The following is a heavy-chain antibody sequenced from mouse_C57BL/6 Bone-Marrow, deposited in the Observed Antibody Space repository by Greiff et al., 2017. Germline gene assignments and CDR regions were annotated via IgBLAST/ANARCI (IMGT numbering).Heavy chain of an antibody. V-gene: IGHV1-64*01. Sequence: QVQLQQPGAELVKPGASVKLSCKASGYTFTSYWMPWVKQRPGQGLEWIGMIHPNSGSTNYNEKFKSKATLTVDKSSSTAYMQLSSLTSEDSAVYYCAREDYDGDYFDYWGQGTTLTVSS. D-gene: IGHD2-4*01. CDR2: IHPNSGST. CDR3: AREDYDGDYFDY. J-gene: IGHJ2*01. CDR1: GYTFTSYW.